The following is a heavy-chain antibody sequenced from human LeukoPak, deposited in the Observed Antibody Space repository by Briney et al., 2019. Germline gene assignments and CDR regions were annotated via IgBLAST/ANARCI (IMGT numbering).Heavy chain of an antibody. CDR2: IYSGGST. J-gene: IGHJ4*02. D-gene: IGHD7-27*01. CDR1: GFTFSSYA. CDR3: ARRSPVNWGIDY. Sequence: GGSLRLSCTASGFTFSSYAMTWVRQAPGKGLEWVSVIYSGGSTYYADSVKGRFTISRDSSKNTLYLQMNSLRAEDTALYYCARRSPVNWGIDYWGQGTLVTVSS. V-gene: IGHV3-66*04.